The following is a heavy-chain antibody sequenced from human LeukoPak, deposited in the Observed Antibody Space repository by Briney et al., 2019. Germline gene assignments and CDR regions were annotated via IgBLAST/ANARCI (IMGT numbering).Heavy chain of an antibody. CDR2: IRYDGSNK. Sequence: PGGSLRLSCAASGFTFSSYGMHWVRQAPGKGLEWVAFIRYDGSNKYYADSVKGRFTISRDNSKNTLYLQMNSLRAEDTAVYYCAKDLRGIQQLDAFDIWGQGTMVTVSS. CDR3: AKDLRGIQQLDAFDI. J-gene: IGHJ3*02. D-gene: IGHD6-13*01. CDR1: GFTFSSYG. V-gene: IGHV3-30*02.